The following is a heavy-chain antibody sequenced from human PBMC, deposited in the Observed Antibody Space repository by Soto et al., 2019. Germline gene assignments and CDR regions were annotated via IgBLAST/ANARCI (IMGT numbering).Heavy chain of an antibody. CDR1: GYTFTSYG. CDR2: ISAYNGNT. CDR3: AWYVHPAGGFDP. V-gene: IGHV1-18*04. J-gene: IGHJ5*02. Sequence: QVQLVQSGAEVKKPGASVKVSCKASGYTFTSYGISWVRQAPGQGLEWMGWISAYNGNTNYAQKLQGRVTMTTDTAPSTGYMELRSLRSDDTAVYYCAWYVHPAGGFDPWGQGTLVAVSS. D-gene: IGHD6-13*01.